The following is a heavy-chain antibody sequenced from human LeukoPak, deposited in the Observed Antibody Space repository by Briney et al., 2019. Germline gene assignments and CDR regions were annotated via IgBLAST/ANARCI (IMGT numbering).Heavy chain of an antibody. V-gene: IGHV4-39*01. J-gene: IGHJ4*02. D-gene: IGHD3-16*01. CDR1: GCSISSSSYY. CDR2: IYYSGST. Sequence: SETLSLTCTVSGCSISSSSYYWWWSRHPPGRLLERIGSIYYSGSTYYNSSLKSGVTIVVDTSKNQFSMQLSSLTAADTAVYYCARHLPRPKLGEKGYFDYWRQGTLVTVSS. CDR3: ARHLPRPKLGEKGYFDY.